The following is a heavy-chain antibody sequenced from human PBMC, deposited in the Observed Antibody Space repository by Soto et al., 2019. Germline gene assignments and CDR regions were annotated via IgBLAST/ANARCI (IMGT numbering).Heavy chain of an antibody. CDR1: GASVNTGDYY. CDR3: LGTGTTDDF. J-gene: IGHJ1*01. CDR2: IFYSGDT. V-gene: IGHV4-30-4*01. Sequence: VQLQGSGPGLLKPSQTLSLTCTVSGASVNTGDYYWSYIRQPPGKGLEWLGYIFYSGDTYYNPSLKSRATISLNTSRNQLSLTLTSVTDADTALYYCLGTGTTDDFWGQGTLVTVSS. D-gene: IGHD1-7*01.